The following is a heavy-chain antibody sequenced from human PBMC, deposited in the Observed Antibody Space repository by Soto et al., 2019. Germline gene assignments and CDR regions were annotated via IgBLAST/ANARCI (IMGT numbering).Heavy chain of an antibody. V-gene: IGHV1-18*01. D-gene: IGHD6-19*01. CDR3: ARDPTIAVADYYYYGMDV. CDR2: ISAYNGNT. CDR1: GYTFNTYG. Sequence: ASVKVSCKASGYTFNTYGINWVRQAPGQGLEWMGWISAYNGNTNYAEKVRGRVTMTTDTSTSTAYMELRSLRSDDTAVYYCARDPTIAVADYYYYGMDVWGQGTTVTVSS. J-gene: IGHJ6*02.